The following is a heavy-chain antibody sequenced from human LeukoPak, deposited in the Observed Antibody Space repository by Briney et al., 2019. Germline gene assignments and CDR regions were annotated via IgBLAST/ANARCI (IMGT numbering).Heavy chain of an antibody. CDR2: NYYSGIT. Sequence: SETLSLTCNGSVGSISTYYWSWIRQPSGKGLDGIMHNYYSGITNYNPSLKSRVTISVDPSKNRFSLKLSSVTAADTAVYYCARQGSLNSMITSGGVIEEENWFDPWGQGTLVTVSS. J-gene: IGHJ5*02. CDR1: VGSISTYY. CDR3: ARQGSLNSMITSGGVIEEENWFDP. D-gene: IGHD3-16*02. V-gene: IGHV4-59*08.